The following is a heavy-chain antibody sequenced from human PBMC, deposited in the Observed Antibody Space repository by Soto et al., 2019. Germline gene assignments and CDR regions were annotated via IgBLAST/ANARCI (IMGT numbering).Heavy chain of an antibody. CDR2: ISGSGGST. V-gene: IGHV3-23*01. CDR1: GFTFSSYA. Sequence: LRLSCAASGFTFSSYAMSWVRQAPGKGLEWVSAISGSGGSTYYADSVKGRFTISRDNSKNTLYLQMNSLRAEDTAVYYCAKDGYCSGGSCYLTQPHDYWGQGTLVTVSS. CDR3: AKDGYCSGGSCYLTQPHDY. D-gene: IGHD2-15*01. J-gene: IGHJ4*02.